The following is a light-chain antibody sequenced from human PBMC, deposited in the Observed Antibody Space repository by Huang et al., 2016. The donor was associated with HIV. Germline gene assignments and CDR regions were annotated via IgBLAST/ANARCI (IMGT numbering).Light chain of an antibody. CDR2: GAS. CDR1: HSITSSY. Sequence: EVVLTQSPGTLSLSPGERATLSCRASHSITSSYFGWYQQKPGQAPRLRIYGASTRATGSADRFSCSGSGTDFTHTISRLEPEDFAVYYCHHYGSSHTFGQRTKLGIK. CDR3: HHYGSSHT. J-gene: IGKJ2*01. V-gene: IGKV3-20*01.